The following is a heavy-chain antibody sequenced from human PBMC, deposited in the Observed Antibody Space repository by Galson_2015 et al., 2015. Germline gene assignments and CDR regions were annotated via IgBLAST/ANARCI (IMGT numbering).Heavy chain of an antibody. D-gene: IGHD4-11*01. Sequence: SLRLSCAASGFTFSGSAMHWVRQASGKGLEWVGRIRSKANSYATAYAASVKGRFTISRDDSKNTAYLQMNSLKTEDTAVYYCTTQIDVTTSFWGQGTLVTVSS. CDR3: TTQIDVTTSF. CDR1: GFTFSGSA. V-gene: IGHV3-73*01. J-gene: IGHJ4*02. CDR2: IRSKANSYAT.